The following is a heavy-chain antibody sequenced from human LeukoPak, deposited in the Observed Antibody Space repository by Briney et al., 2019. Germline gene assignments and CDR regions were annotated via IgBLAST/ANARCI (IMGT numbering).Heavy chain of an antibody. CDR2: IDWDDDK. CDR1: GFSLSTSRMG. D-gene: IGHD5-18*01. V-gene: IGHV2-70*11. J-gene: IGHJ4*02. Sequence: ESGPTLVNPTQTLTLTCTFSGFSLSTSRMGVGWIRQPPGKALEWLARIDWDDDKYYSTSLKTRLTISKDTSKNQVVLTMTNMDPVDTATYYCARIQSDSYGRYYFDYWGQGTLVTVPS. CDR3: ARIQSDSYGRYYFDY.